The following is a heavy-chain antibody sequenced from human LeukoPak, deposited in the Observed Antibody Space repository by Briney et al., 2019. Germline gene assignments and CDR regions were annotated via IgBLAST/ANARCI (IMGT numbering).Heavy chain of an antibody. V-gene: IGHV4-59*01. CDR1: SGSLSSYH. J-gene: IGHJ4*02. Sequence: PSETPSLTCTVSSGSLSSYHWSWIRQPPGKGLEWIGYIYYSGSTNYDPSLKSRVTISVDTSKNQFSLKLSSVTAADTAVYYCARNGYSGYDLDYGGQGTLVTVSA. CDR3: ARNGYSGYDLDY. CDR2: IYYSGST. D-gene: IGHD5-12*01.